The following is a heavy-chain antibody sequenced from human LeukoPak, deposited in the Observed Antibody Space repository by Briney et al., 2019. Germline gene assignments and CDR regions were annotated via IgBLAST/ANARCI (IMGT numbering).Heavy chain of an antibody. CDR2: ISGTSGGT. D-gene: IGHD3-22*01. J-gene: IGHJ4*02. V-gene: IGHV3-23*01. CDR1: GFTFSSYA. CDR3: ARADSDGYYCWEY. Sequence: PGGSLRLSCAASGFTFSSYAMSWIRQAPGKGLEWVSAISGTSGGTYYADSVKGRFTLSRDNSNKTLHLQMNSLRAEDTAVYYCARADSDGYYCWEYWGQGTLVTVSS.